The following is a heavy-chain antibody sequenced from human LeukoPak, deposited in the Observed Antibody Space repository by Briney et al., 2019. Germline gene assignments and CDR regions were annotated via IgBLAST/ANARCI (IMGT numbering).Heavy chain of an antibody. CDR2: IYYSGST. J-gene: IGHJ4*02. CDR1: GSSISSGGYY. V-gene: IGHV4-39*01. D-gene: IGHD3-16*01. CDR3: ASPGGGPTKY. Sequence: SETLSLTCTVSGSSISSGGYYWGWIRQPPGKGLEWIGSIYYSGSTYYNPSLKSRVTISVDTSKSQFSLKLSSVTTADTAVYYCASPGGGPTKYWGQGTLVTVSS.